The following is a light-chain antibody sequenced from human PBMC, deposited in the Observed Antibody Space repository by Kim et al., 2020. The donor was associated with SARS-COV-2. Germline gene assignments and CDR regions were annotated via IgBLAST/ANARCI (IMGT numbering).Light chain of an antibody. V-gene: IGKV3-11*01. Sequence: EIVLTRSPATLSLSPGERATLSCRASQSVSKSLGWYQQKTGQAPRLLIYDASNRATGIPARFSGSGSGTDFTLTISSLEPEDFAVYYCQQRSKWPLTCGGGTKVDIK. J-gene: IGKJ4*01. CDR3: QQRSKWPLT. CDR1: QSVSKS. CDR2: DAS.